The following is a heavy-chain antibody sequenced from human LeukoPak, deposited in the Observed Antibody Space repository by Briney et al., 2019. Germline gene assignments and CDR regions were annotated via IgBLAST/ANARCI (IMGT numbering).Heavy chain of an antibody. J-gene: IGHJ1*01. CDR2: IYYSGST. CDR3: ARGDRIAAAGIHFQH. CDR1: GGSISSSSYY. V-gene: IGHV4-39*07. D-gene: IGHD6-13*01. Sequence: SETLSLTCTVSGGSISSSSYYWGWIRQPPGKGLEWIGSIYYSGSTYYNPSLKSRVTISVDTSKNQFSLKLSSVTAADTAVYYCARGDRIAAAGIHFQHWGQGTLVTVSS.